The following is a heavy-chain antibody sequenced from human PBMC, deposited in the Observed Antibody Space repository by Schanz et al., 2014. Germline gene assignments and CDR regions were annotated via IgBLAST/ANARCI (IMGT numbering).Heavy chain of an antibody. V-gene: IGHV3-7*02. J-gene: IGHJ4*02. CDR3: VRVSFADPRLYRGMDRDIDY. CDR2: IKHDGSVK. CDR1: GFTFSDYW. Sequence: VQLVESGGGVVQPGRSLRLSCAASGFTFSDYWMSWVRQAPGKGPEWVANIKHDGSVKDYVDSVEGRFTISRDNAKRSLFLQMNSLRVEDTAVYYCVRVSFADPRLYRGMDRDIDYWGQGTLVTVSS. D-gene: IGHD5-18*01.